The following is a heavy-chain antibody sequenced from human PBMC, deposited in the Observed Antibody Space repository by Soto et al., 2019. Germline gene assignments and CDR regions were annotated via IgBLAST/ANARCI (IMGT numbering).Heavy chain of an antibody. J-gene: IGHJ5*02. D-gene: IGHD6-6*01. V-gene: IGHV4-59*01. Sequence: PSETLSLTCTVSGGSISSYYWSWIRQPPGKGLEWIGYIYYSGSTNYNPSLKSRVTISVDTSKNQFSLKLSSVTAADTAVYYCARDRGIAARLNWFDPWGQGTLVTLSS. CDR1: GGSISSYY. CDR2: IYYSGST. CDR3: ARDRGIAARLNWFDP.